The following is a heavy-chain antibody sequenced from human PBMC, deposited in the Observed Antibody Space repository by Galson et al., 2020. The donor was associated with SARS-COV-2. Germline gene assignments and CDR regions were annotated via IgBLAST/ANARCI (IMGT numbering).Heavy chain of an antibody. D-gene: IGHD2-2*02. CDR3: ARDGEYCSSTSCYTGYYYYGMDV. Sequence: CKASGYTFTGYYMHWVRQAPGQGLEWMGWINPNSGGTNYAQKFQGRVTMTRDTSISTAYMELSRLRSDDTAVYYCARDGEYCSSTSCYTGYYYYGMDVWGQGTTVTVSS. CDR2: INPNSGGT. J-gene: IGHJ6*02. CDR1: GYTFTGYY. V-gene: IGHV1-2*02.